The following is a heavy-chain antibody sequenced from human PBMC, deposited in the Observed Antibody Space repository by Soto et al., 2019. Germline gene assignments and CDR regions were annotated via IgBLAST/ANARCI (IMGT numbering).Heavy chain of an antibody. CDR2: MYYSGST. V-gene: IGHV4-39*01. CDR1: GGSISSSSYY. J-gene: IGHJ6*02. Sequence: QLQLQESGPGLVKPSETLSLTCTVSGGSISSSSYYWGWIRQPPGKGLEWIGSMYYSGSTYYNPSLKSRVTISVDTSKKQCSLIMRSVTAADTAVYYCARGIATGLYYYYGMDVWGQGTTVTVSS. CDR3: ARGIATGLYYYYGMDV. D-gene: IGHD6-13*01.